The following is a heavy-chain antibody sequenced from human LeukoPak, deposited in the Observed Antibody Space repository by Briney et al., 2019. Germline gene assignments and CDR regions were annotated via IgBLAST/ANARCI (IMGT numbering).Heavy chain of an antibody. D-gene: IGHD5-18*01. CDR1: GGSFSGYY. CDR2: INHSGST. Sequence: PSETLSLTCAVYGGSFSGYYWSWIRQPPGKGLEWIGEINHSGSTNYNPSLKSRVTISVDTSKNQFSLKLSSVTAADTAVYYCARGIYSYGYFDYWGRGTLVTVSS. CDR3: ARGIYSYGYFDY. J-gene: IGHJ4*02. V-gene: IGHV4-34*01.